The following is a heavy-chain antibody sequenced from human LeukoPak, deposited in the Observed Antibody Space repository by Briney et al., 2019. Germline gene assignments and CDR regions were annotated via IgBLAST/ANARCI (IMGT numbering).Heavy chain of an antibody. CDR3: ARGGGDGYNTFDY. V-gene: IGHV1-69-2*01. D-gene: IGHD5-24*01. Sequence: GASVKVSCKASGYTFTDYYMHWVQQAPGKGLEWMGLVDPEDGETIYAEKFQGRVTITTDESTSTAYMELSSLRSEDTAVYYCARGGGDGYNTFDYWGQGTLVTVSS. CDR2: VDPEDGET. CDR1: GYTFTDYY. J-gene: IGHJ4*02.